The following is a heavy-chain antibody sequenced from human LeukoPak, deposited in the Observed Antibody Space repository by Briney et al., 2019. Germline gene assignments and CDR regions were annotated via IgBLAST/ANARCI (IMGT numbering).Heavy chain of an antibody. J-gene: IGHJ4*02. CDR1: GFTFSSYG. CDR3: ARAWGYSYGQFDY. CDR2: ISYDGSNK. Sequence: GGSLRLSCAASGFTFSSYGMHWVRQAPGKGLEWVAVISYDGSNKYYADSVKGRFTISRDNSKNTLYLQMNSLRAEDTAVYYCARAWGYSYGQFDYWGQGTLVTVSS. V-gene: IGHV3-30*03. D-gene: IGHD5-18*01.